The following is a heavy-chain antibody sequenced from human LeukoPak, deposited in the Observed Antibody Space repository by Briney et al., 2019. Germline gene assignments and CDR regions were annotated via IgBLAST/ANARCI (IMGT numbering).Heavy chain of an antibody. V-gene: IGHV3-48*03. D-gene: IGHD3-22*01. CDR2: ISSSGSTI. CDR3: ARADYYDSSGGDY. J-gene: IGHJ4*02. CDR1: GFTFSSYE. Sequence: GGALRLSCAASGFTFSSYEMNWVRQAPGKGLEWVSYISSSGSTIYYADSVKGRFTIPRDNAKNSLYLQMNSLRAEDTAVYYCARADYYDSSGGDYWGQGTLVTVSS.